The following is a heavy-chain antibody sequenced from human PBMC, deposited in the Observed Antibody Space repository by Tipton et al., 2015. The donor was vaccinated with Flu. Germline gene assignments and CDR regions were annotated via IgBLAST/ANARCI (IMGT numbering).Heavy chain of an antibody. D-gene: IGHD4-11*01. Sequence: SGFSFSAYGMHWVRQAPGKGLEWVALIWYDGTNKYYADSVKGRFTISRDDSKNTLYLQMNSLRAEDTAVYYCARDQGNYPNWPFDLWGRGILVTVSP. CDR1: GFSFSAYG. CDR3: ARDQGNYPNWPFDL. CDR2: IWYDGTNK. V-gene: IGHV3-33*01. J-gene: IGHJ2*01.